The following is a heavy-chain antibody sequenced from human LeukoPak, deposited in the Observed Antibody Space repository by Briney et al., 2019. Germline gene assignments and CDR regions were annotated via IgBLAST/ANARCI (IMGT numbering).Heavy chain of an antibody. CDR1: GFTFSSYA. D-gene: IGHD5-24*01. CDR3: ARAGSWLYYFDY. Sequence: GRSLRLSCAASGFTFSSYAMHWVRQAPGKGLEWVAVISYDGSNKYYADFVKGRFTISRDNSKNTLYLQMNSLRAEDTAVYYCARAGSWLYYFDYWGQGTLVTVSS. CDR2: ISYDGSNK. V-gene: IGHV3-30*04. J-gene: IGHJ4*02.